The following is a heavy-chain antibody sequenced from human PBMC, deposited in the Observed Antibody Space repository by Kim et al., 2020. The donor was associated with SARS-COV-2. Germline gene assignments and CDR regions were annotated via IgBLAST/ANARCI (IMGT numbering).Heavy chain of an antibody. Sequence: DSVKGRFTISRDNSKNTLYLQMNSLRAEDTAVYYCAKPRMRWELPGAFDYWGQGTLVTVSS. D-gene: IGHD1-26*01. J-gene: IGHJ4*02. V-gene: IGHV3-33*06. CDR3: AKPRMRWELPGAFDY.